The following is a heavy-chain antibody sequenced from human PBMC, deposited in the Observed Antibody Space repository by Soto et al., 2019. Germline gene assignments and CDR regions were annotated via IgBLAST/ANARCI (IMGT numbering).Heavy chain of an antibody. CDR2: IWYDGSNN. V-gene: IGHV3-33*01. CDR1: GFTFSSYG. CDR3: ARGPGGPDRYFDY. Sequence: QVQLVESGGGVVQPGRSLRLSCAASGFTFSSYGMHWVRQAPGKGLEWVAVIWYDGSNNYYADSVKGRFTISRDNSKNTLYLQMNSLRAEDTAVYYCARGPGGPDRYFDYWGQGTLVTVSS. J-gene: IGHJ4*02. D-gene: IGHD3-16*01.